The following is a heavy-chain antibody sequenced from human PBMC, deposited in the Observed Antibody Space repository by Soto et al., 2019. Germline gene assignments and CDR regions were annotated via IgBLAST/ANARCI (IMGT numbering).Heavy chain of an antibody. D-gene: IGHD6-6*01. CDR1: GGSVSSGSYY. CDR3: ARWGSPSYYFDY. Sequence: SETLSLTCTVSGGSVSSGSYYWSWIRQPPGKGLEWIGYIYYSGSTNYNPSLKSRVTISVDTSKNQFSLKLSSVTAADTAVYYCARWGSPSYYFDYWGQGTLVTVSS. V-gene: IGHV4-61*01. CDR2: IYYSGST. J-gene: IGHJ4*02.